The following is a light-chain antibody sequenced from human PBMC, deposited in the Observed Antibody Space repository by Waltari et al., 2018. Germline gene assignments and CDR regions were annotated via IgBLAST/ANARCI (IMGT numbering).Light chain of an antibody. Sequence: SYELTQPPSVSVSPGQTASISCSGDKLGDKYAYWYQQKAGQSPVLLSYQDTKRPSGIPERFSGSNSGNTATLTISGTQAMDEADYYCQAWDNSAAVFGGGTKLTVL. J-gene: IGLJ2*01. CDR1: KLGDKY. CDR2: QDT. CDR3: QAWDNSAAV. V-gene: IGLV3-1*01.